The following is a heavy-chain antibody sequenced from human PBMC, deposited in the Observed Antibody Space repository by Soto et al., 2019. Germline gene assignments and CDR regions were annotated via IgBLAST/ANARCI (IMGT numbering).Heavy chain of an antibody. Sequence: EVQLLESGGGLVQPGGSLRLSCAASGFTFSSYAMSWVRQAPGKGLEWVSAISGSGGSTYYADSVKGRFTISRDNSKNTLYLQMNSLRAADTALYDSANDWGYSSGPSWFDRWGQGTLVTVSS. CDR3: ANDWGYSSGPSWFDR. CDR1: GFTFSSYA. J-gene: IGHJ5*02. CDR2: ISGSGGST. D-gene: IGHD6-19*01. V-gene: IGHV3-23*01.